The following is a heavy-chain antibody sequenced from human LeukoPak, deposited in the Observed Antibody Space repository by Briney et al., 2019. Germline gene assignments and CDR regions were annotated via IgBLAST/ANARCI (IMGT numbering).Heavy chain of an antibody. Sequence: VASVKVSCKASGYTFTSYGISWVRQAPGQGLEWMGWISAYNGNTNYAQKLQGRVTMTTDTSTSTAYMELSSLRSEDTAVYYCARDRWHGSGSYYVNWFDPWGQGTLVTVSS. D-gene: IGHD3-10*01. J-gene: IGHJ5*02. CDR3: ARDRWHGSGSYYVNWFDP. V-gene: IGHV1-18*01. CDR2: ISAYNGNT. CDR1: GYTFTSYG.